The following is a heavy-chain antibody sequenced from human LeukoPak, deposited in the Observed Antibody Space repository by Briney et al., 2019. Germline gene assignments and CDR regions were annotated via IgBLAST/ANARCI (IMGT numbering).Heavy chain of an antibody. Sequence: GASVKVSCKASGYTFTSYYMHWVRQAPGQGLEWMGIINPSGGSTSYAQKFQGRVTMTRDMSTSTVYMELSSLRSEDTAVYYCARGGDHYYDSSGYYYRRAFDIWGRGTMVTVSS. CDR3: ARGGDHYYDSSGYYYRRAFDI. CDR1: GYTFTSYY. J-gene: IGHJ3*02. D-gene: IGHD3-22*01. V-gene: IGHV1-46*01. CDR2: INPSGGST.